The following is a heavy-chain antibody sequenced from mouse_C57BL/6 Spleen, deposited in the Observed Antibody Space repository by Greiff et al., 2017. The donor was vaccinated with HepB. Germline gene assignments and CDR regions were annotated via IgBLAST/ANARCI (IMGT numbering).Heavy chain of an antibody. CDR2: IYPGDGDT. CDR3: ARGGFDY. J-gene: IGHJ2*01. CDR1: GYAFSSSR. V-gene: IGHV1-82*01. Sequence: VQLQQSGPELVKPGASVKISCKASGYAFSSSRMNWVKQRPGKGLEWIGRIYPGDGDTNYNEKFKGKATLTADKSSSTAYMQLRSLTSEDSAVYFCARGGFDYWGQGTTLTVSS.